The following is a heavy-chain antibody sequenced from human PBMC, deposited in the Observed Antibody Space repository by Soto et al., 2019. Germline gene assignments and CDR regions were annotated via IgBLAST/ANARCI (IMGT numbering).Heavy chain of an antibody. CDR2: IYYSGST. V-gene: IGHV4-39*01. J-gene: IGHJ4*02. D-gene: IGHD6-6*01. CDR3: ARSIAARKYYFDQ. Sequence: AEILSLTCPFSGGSISSSSYYCCWMQQPPGKGLEWIGSIYYSGSTYYNPSLKSRVTISVDTSKNQFSLKLSSVTAADTAVYYCARSIAARKYYFDQWGQGTLVTVA. CDR1: GGSISSSSYY.